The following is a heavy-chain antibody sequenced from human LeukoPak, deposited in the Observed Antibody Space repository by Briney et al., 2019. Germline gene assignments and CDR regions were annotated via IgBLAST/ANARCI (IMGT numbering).Heavy chain of an antibody. Sequence: SETLSLTCAVYGGSFSGYYWSWIRQPPGKGLEWIGEINHSGSTNYNPSLKSRVTISVDTSKNQFSLKLSSVTAADTAVYYCARSRLKYGDFSTSYWYFDLWGRGTLVTVSS. D-gene: IGHD4-17*01. CDR2: INHSGST. CDR1: GGSFSGYY. CDR3: ARSRLKYGDFSTSYWYFDL. V-gene: IGHV4-34*01. J-gene: IGHJ2*01.